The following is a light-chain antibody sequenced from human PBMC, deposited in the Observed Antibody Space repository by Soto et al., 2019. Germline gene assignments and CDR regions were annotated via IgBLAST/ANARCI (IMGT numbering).Light chain of an antibody. Sequence: QSVLTQSPSASASLGASVKLTCTLSSGHINYAIAWHQQQPEKGPRYLMKLNSDGSHSKGDGIPDRFSGSSSGAERHLTISSLQSEDEADYYCQTWGTAIHDVVFGGGTKVTVL. CDR2: LNSDGSH. V-gene: IGLV4-69*01. J-gene: IGLJ2*01. CDR1: SGHINYA. CDR3: QTWGTAIHDVV.